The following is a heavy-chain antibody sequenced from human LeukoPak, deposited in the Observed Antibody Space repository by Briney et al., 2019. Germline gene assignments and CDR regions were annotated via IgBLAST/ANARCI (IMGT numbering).Heavy chain of an antibody. CDR3: ARHARENVLRYFDWLPEGGGFDY. CDR2: INPSGGST. D-gene: IGHD3-9*01. Sequence: ASVKVSCKASGYTFTSHYMHWVRQAPGQGLEWMGIINPSGGSTSYAQKFQGRVTMTRDTSTSTVYMELSSLRSEDTAVYYCARHARENVLRYFDWLPEGGGFDYWGQGTLVTVPS. J-gene: IGHJ4*02. V-gene: IGHV1-46*01. CDR1: GYTFTSHY.